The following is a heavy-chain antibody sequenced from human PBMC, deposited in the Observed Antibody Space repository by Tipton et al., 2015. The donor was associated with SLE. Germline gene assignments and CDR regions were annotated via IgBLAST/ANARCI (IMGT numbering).Heavy chain of an antibody. CDR2: IKEDGSEK. CDR3: ASGRSLEV. CDR1: GFTFSSYW. J-gene: IGHJ3*01. Sequence: GSLRLFCAASGFTFSSYWMSWVRQAPGKGLEWVANIKEDGSEKYYVDSVKGRFTLSRDNAKNSLYLQMNSLRAEDTAVYYCASGRSLEVWGQGTMVTVSS. V-gene: IGHV3-7*01. D-gene: IGHD3-3*01.